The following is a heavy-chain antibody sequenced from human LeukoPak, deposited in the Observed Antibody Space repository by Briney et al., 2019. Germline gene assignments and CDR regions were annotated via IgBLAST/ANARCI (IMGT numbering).Heavy chain of an antibody. V-gene: IGHV1-18*01. CDR3: ARDSGYDILTGDPLYYYYYGMDV. Sequence: ASVKVSCKASGYTFTSYGISWVRQAPGQGLEWMGWISAYNGNTNYAQKLQGRVTMTTDTSTSTAYMELRSLRSDDTAVYYCARDSGYDILTGDPLYYYYYGMDVWGQGTTVTVSS. CDR2: ISAYNGNT. CDR1: GYTFTSYG. J-gene: IGHJ6*02. D-gene: IGHD3-9*01.